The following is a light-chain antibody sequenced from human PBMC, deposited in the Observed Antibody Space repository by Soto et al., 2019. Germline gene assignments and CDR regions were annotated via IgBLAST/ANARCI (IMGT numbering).Light chain of an antibody. CDR1: SSNIGKKY. CDR3: ASWDDTLSGRL. CDR2: KNT. V-gene: IGLV1-47*01. J-gene: IGLJ2*01. Sequence: QTVVTQPPSASGTPGQRITISCSGSSSNIGKKYVYWYQQLPGTAPKLLLYKNTQRPSGVPDRCSASKSGTSASLAISGLRSEDDADYYCASWDDTLSGRLFGGGTKLTVL.